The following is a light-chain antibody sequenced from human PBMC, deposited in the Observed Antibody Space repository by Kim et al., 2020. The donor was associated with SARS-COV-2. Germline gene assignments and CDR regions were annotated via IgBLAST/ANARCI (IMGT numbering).Light chain of an antibody. Sequence: QSALAQPPSASGSPGQSVTISCTGTSSDIGGYDYVSWYQQQHPGKAPRLMIYDVTKRPSGVPDRFSGSKSGNTASLTVSGLQADDEAYYYCSSNVDSHSLVFGGGTQLTVL. CDR2: DVT. CDR1: SSDIGGYDY. CDR3: SSNVDSHSLV. J-gene: IGLJ3*02. V-gene: IGLV2-8*01.